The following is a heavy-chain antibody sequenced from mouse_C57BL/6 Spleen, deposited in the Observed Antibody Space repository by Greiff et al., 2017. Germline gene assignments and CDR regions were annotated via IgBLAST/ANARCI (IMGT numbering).Heavy chain of an antibody. CDR1: GYAFSSYW. J-gene: IGHJ4*01. V-gene: IGHV1-80*01. CDR2: IYPGDGDT. Sequence: QVQLQQSGAELVKPGASVKISCKASGYAFSSYWMNWVKQRPGKGLEWIGQIYPGDGDTNYNGKFKGKATLTADKSSSTAYMQLSSLPSEDSAVYFCARSISYYYGTMDYWGQGTSVTVSS. D-gene: IGHD1-1*01. CDR3: ARSISYYYGTMDY.